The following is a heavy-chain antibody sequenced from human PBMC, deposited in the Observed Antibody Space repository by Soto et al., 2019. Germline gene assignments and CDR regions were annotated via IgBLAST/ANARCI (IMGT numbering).Heavy chain of an antibody. CDR2: ISGSSDRT. CDR3: ARGPYTDSSEWFDP. D-gene: IGHD2-2*02. Sequence: PGGSPRLSCAASGFTFSSYAMAWVRQSPGKGLEWVSSISGSSDRTYYADSVKGRFTISRDNSKNTLSLQMNRLRAEDTALYYCARGPYTDSSEWFDPWGQGTLVTVSS. V-gene: IGHV3-23*01. J-gene: IGHJ5*02. CDR1: GFTFSSYA.